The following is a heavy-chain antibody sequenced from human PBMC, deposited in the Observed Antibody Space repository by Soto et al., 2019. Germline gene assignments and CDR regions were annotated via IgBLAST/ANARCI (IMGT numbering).Heavy chain of an antibody. CDR2: IDPSDSYT. CDR3: ARWRKAAAGTGDYYSMDV. J-gene: IGHJ6*02. CDR1: GYSFTSYL. V-gene: IGHV5-10-1*01. D-gene: IGHD6-13*01. Sequence: EVQLVQSGAEVNKPGESLRISCKGSGYSFTSYLISWVRKMPGKGLEWMGRIDPSDSYTNYSPSYQGHVTITADKSISTDYLQWSSMKASDTAMDYCARWRKAAAGTGDYYSMDVWGQGTTVTVSS.